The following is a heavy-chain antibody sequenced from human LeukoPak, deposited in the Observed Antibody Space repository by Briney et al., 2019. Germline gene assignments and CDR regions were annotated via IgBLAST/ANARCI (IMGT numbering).Heavy chain of an antibody. CDR3: AREVGSGYDYLSPPGY. J-gene: IGHJ4*02. D-gene: IGHD5-12*01. Sequence: GGSLRLSCAASGFTFSSYSMNWVRQAPGKGLEWVSSISSSSSYIYYADSVKGRFTISRDNAKNSLYLQMNSLRAEDTAVYYCAREVGSGYDYLSPPGYWGQGTLVTVSS. CDR2: ISSSSSYI. V-gene: IGHV3-21*01. CDR1: GFTFSSYS.